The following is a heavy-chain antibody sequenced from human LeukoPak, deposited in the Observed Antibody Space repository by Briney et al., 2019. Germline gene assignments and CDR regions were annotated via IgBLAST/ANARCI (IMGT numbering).Heavy chain of an antibody. CDR2: ISSGSTYM. J-gene: IGHJ3*02. Sequence: GGSLRLSCAASGFTFSSHSMNWVRQAPGKGLEWVSSISSGSTYMYYADSVKGRFTISRDNAQNSMYLQMNSLRAEDTAVYYCGRVGGRSKAAKGDAFDIWGQGTMVTVSS. V-gene: IGHV3-21*01. CDR1: GFTFSSHS. D-gene: IGHD6-6*01. CDR3: GRVGGRSKAAKGDAFDI.